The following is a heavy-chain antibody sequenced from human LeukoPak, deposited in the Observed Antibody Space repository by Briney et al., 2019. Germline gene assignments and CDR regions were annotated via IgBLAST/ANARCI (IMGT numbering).Heavy chain of an antibody. V-gene: IGHV4-59*11. CDR2: IYYSGST. CDR1: GDSISSHY. CDR3: ARASGSYNWFDP. Sequence: SETLSLTCTVSGDSISSHYWSWIRQPPRKGLEWIGYIYYSGSTNYNPSLKSRVTISVDTSKKQFSLKLSSVTAADTAVYYCARASGSYNWFDPWGQGNLVTVSS. D-gene: IGHD1-26*01. J-gene: IGHJ5*02.